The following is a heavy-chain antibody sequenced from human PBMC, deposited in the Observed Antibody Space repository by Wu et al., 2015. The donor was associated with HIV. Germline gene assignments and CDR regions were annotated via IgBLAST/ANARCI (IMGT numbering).Heavy chain of an antibody. J-gene: IGHJ2*01. Sequence: QVQLVQSGAEVKKPGASVKVSCKASGYTFTTSDIHWVRQASGQGLEWMGWMNPNSGNTGYAQKFQGRVTMTRNTSISTAYMELSSLRSEDTAVYYCARGRGDYYDSSGPDWYFDLWGRGTLVTVSS. D-gene: IGHD3-22*01. CDR3: ARGRGDYYDSSGPDWYFDL. V-gene: IGHV1-8*01. CDR1: GYTFTTSD. CDR2: MNPNSGNT.